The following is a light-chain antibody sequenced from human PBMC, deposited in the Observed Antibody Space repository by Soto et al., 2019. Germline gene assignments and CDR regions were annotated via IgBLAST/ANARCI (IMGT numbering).Light chain of an antibody. J-gene: IGLJ1*01. V-gene: IGLV2-14*01. CDR2: EVS. CDR3: SSYTSSSTHYV. Sequence: QSVLTQPASVSGSPGQSITISCTGTSSDVGGYNYVSWYQQHPGKAPKLMIYEVSNRPSGVSNRFSGSKSGNTASLTISGLQPEDEADYYCSSYTSSSTHYVFGTGTKLTVL. CDR1: SSDVGGYNY.